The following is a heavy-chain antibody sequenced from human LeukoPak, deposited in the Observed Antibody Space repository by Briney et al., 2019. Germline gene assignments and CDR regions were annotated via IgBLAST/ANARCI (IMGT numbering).Heavy chain of an antibody. CDR2: ISSSSSYI. CDR3: ARAGSSGVNAFDI. CDR1: GFTFSNYS. Sequence: GGSLRLSCAASGFTFSNYSMNWVRQAPGKVLEWVSSISSSSSYIYYADSVKGRFTISRDNAKNSLYLQMNSLRAEDTAVYYCARAGSSGVNAFDIWGQGTMVTVSS. J-gene: IGHJ3*02. D-gene: IGHD3-22*01. V-gene: IGHV3-21*01.